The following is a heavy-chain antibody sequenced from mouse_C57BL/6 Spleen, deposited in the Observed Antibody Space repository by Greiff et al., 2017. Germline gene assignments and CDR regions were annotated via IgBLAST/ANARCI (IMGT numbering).Heavy chain of an antibody. D-gene: IGHD2-1*01. CDR1: GYTFTSYG. CDR2: IYPRSGNT. Sequence: VQLQQSGAELARPGASVKLSCKASGYTFTSYGISWVKQRTGQGLEWIGEIYPRSGNTYYNEKFKCKATLTADKSSSTAYMELRSLTSEDSAVYFCARAGNQTMDYWGQGTSVTVSS. V-gene: IGHV1-81*01. CDR3: ARAGNQTMDY. J-gene: IGHJ4*01.